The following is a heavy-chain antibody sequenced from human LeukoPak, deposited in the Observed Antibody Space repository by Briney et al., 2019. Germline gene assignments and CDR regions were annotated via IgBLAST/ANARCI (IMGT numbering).Heavy chain of an antibody. CDR1: RFTFGRNW. CDR2: INQDGSAK. J-gene: IGHJ4*02. Sequence: GGNLRLSCTDSRFTFGRNWMSWVRQAPGTGLEWVANINQDGSAKYYVDSVKGRFTISRDNAKNSMYLQMNSLRSEDTAVYYCARVATGTSFDYWGQGTLVSVSA. V-gene: IGHV3-7*03. D-gene: IGHD1-1*01. CDR3: ARVATGTSFDY.